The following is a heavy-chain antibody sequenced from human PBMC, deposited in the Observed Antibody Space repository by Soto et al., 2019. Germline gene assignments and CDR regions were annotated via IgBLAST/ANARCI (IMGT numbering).Heavy chain of an antibody. CDR2: IYYSGST. CDR3: AGYSNSWSKYVKH. J-gene: IGHJ1*01. CDR1: GGSISSYY. V-gene: IGHV4-59*12. Sequence: PSETLSLTCTVSGGSISSYYWSWIRQPPGKGLEWIGYIYYSGSTNYNPSLKSRVTISVDTSKNQFSLKLSSVMAADTAVYYCAGYSNSWSKYVKHWGRGSLVTVSS. D-gene: IGHD6-13*01.